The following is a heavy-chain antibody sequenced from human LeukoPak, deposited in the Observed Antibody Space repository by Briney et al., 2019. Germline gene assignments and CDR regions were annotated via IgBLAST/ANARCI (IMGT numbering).Heavy chain of an antibody. CDR3: ARLSPHPTLYDFWSGYLFDY. J-gene: IGHJ4*02. Sequence: SETLSLTCTVSGGSISSISYYWGWIRQPPGKGLEWIGSIFYSGTTYYNPSLKSRVTISVDTSKNQFSLKLSSVTAADTAVYYCARLSPHPTLYDFWSGYLFDYWGQGTLVTVPS. CDR1: GGSISSISYY. D-gene: IGHD3-3*01. V-gene: IGHV4-39*01. CDR2: IFYSGTT.